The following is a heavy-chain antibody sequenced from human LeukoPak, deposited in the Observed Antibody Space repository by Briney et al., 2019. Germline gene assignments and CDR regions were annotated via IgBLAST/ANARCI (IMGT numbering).Heavy chain of an antibody. Sequence: GGSLRLSCAASGSTFSNYAMHWVRQAPGKGLEWVAVISYDGSNKYYTDSVKGRFSISRDNSKNTLYLEMNSLRLEDTAVYYCARDGEQWLVTWFDPWVREPWSPSPQ. CDR2: ISYDGSNK. J-gene: IGHJ5*02. V-gene: IGHV3-30-3*01. CDR3: ARDGEQWLVTWFDP. D-gene: IGHD6-19*01. CDR1: GSTFSNYA.